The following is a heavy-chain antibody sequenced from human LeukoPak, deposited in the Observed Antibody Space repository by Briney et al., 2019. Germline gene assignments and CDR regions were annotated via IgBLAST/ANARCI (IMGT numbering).Heavy chain of an antibody. CDR2: ISAYNANT. Sequence: ASVKVSCKASGYTFTTHYIHWVRQAPGQGLEWMGWISAYNANTNYALKLQGRVTMTTDTSTSTAYMELRSLRSDDTAVYYCARDYCSSTSCYFDYWGQGTLVTVSS. D-gene: IGHD2-2*01. V-gene: IGHV1-18*04. J-gene: IGHJ4*02. CDR1: GYTFTTHY. CDR3: ARDYCSSTSCYFDY.